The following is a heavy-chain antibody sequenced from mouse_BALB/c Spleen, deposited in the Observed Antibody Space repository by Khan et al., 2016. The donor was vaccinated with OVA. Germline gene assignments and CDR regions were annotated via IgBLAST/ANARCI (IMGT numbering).Heavy chain of an antibody. V-gene: IGHV1-7*01. CDR2: INPSTGYT. CDR3: ARRSQRWGFDY. D-gene: IGHD1-1*01. J-gene: IGHJ2*01. Sequence: QVQLQQSGAELAKPGASVKMSCKASGYTFINYWILWVKQRPGQGLEWIGYINPSTGYTEYNQNFKDKATLTADKSSSTAYMQLSSLTSEDYAVYDGARRSQRWGFDYWGQGTTLTVSS. CDR1: GYTFINYW.